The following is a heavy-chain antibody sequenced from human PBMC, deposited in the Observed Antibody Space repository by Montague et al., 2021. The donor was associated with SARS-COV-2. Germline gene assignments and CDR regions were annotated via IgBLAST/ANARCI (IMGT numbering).Heavy chain of an antibody. Sequence: VKPTQTLTLTCTFSGFSLTTRGVGVGWIRQPPGKALEWLALIYWDDAKHYSPSLKSRLTITKDTSKNQVVLTTTNMDPVDTATYYCAHKLYGINRRWFDPWGQGTLVTVSS. CDR1: GFSLTTRGVG. CDR3: AHKLYGINRRWFDP. J-gene: IGHJ5*02. D-gene: IGHD1-14*01. V-gene: IGHV2-5*02. CDR2: IYWDDAK.